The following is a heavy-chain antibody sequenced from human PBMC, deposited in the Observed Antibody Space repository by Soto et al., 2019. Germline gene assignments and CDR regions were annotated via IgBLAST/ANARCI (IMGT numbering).Heavy chain of an antibody. CDR3: ARMATFGSLNWFDP. CDR2: MNPGSGDT. V-gene: IGHV1-8*01. J-gene: IGHJ5*02. D-gene: IGHD3-16*01. Sequence: ASVKVSCKASGYSFTNNDVTWVRQATGQGLEWMGWMNPGSGDTGYAQKFQGRVTMTRDISIATAYMELSSLRSDDTAIYYCARMATFGSLNWFDPWGQGTLVTVPQ. CDR1: GYSFTNND.